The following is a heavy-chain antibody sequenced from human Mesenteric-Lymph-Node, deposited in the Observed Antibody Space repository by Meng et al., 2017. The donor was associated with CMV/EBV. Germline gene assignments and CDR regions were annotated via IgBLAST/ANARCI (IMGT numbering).Heavy chain of an antibody. CDR1: GYTFTGYY. V-gene: IGHV1-3*02. Sequence: ASVKVSCKASGYTFTGYYMHWVRQAPGQRLEWMGWSNAGNGNTKYSQEFQGRVTITRDTSASTAYMELSSLRSEDTAVYYCARVGYCSSTSCYTDYYYYGMDVWGQGTTVTVSS. CDR3: ARVGYCSSTSCYTDYYYYGMDV. CDR2: SNAGNGNT. D-gene: IGHD2-2*02. J-gene: IGHJ6*02.